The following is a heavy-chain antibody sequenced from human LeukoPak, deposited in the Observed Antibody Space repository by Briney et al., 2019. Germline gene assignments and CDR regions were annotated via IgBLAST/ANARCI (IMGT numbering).Heavy chain of an antibody. CDR2: IYYSGRT. V-gene: IGHV4-59*12. J-gene: IGHJ5*02. CDR3: ARGLYFRFDP. D-gene: IGHD2/OR15-2a*01. CDR1: GGSIRSYY. Sequence: SETLSLTCTVSGGSIRSYYWSWIRQPPGKGLEWIGYIYYSGRTNYNPSLNSRVTISVDTSKNQFSLKLSSVTAADTAVYYCARGLYFRFDPWGQGTLVTVSS.